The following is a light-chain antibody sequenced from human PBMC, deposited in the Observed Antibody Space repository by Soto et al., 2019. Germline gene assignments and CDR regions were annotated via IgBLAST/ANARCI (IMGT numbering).Light chain of an antibody. CDR1: QSVSSN. Sequence: EVVMTQSPATLSMSPGERATLSCRASQSVSSNVAWYQQKPGQAPRLLIYGASTRATGVPARFSGSGSATGTDFTLSISTLQSEDFAVYFCQQYNNWPPFTFGPGTKVDIK. J-gene: IGKJ3*01. CDR2: GAS. CDR3: QQYNNWPPFT. V-gene: IGKV3-15*01.